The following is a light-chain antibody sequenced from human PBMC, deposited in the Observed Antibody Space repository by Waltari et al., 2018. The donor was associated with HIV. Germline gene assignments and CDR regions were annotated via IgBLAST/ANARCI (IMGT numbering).Light chain of an antibody. J-gene: IGLJ2*01. V-gene: IGLV10-54*01. CDR3: SAWDRSLNAVV. Sequence: QAGLTQPPSVSKGLGQTATLTCAGNRNNVGNQGASWLQHHQGRPPKLLSYRNNNRPSGISERFSASRSGDTASLTITGLQPEDEADYYCSAWDRSLNAVVFGGGTNLTVL. CDR2: RNN. CDR1: RNNVGNQG.